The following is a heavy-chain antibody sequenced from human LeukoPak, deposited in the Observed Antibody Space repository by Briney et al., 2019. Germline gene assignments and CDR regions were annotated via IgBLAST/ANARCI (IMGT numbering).Heavy chain of an antibody. J-gene: IGHJ4*02. D-gene: IGHD5-12*01. CDR2: INPNSGGT. Sequence: ASVKVSCKASGYTFTGYYMHWVRQAPGQGLEWMGWINPNSGGTNYAQKFQGRVTMTRDTSISTAYMELSRLRSDDTAVYYCATDIVATTSFDYWGQGTLVTVSS. V-gene: IGHV1-2*02. CDR3: ATDIVATTSFDY. CDR1: GYTFTGYY.